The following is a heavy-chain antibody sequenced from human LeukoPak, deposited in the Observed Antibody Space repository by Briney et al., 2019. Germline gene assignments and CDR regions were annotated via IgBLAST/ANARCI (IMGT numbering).Heavy chain of an antibody. Sequence: SETLSLTCAVYGGSFSGCYWSWIRQPPGKGLEWIGEINRSGSTNYNPSLKSRVTISVDTSKNQFSLKLSSVTAADTAVYYCARRWYFDLWGRGTLVTVSS. CDR2: INRSGST. J-gene: IGHJ2*01. CDR1: GGSFSGCY. CDR3: ARRWYFDL. V-gene: IGHV4-34*01.